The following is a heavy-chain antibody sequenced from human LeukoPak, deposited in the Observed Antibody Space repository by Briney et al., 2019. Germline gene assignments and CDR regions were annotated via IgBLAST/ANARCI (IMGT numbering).Heavy chain of an antibody. V-gene: IGHV4-59*01. D-gene: IGHD3-9*01. Sequence: SETLSLTCTVSGGSISSYYWSWLRQPPGKGLEWIGYIYYSGSTNYNPSLKSRVTISVDTSKNQFSLKLSSVTAADTAVYYCARTGYDILTGYYSENWGQGTLVTVSS. CDR3: ARTGYDILTGYYSEN. CDR2: IYYSGST. J-gene: IGHJ4*02. CDR1: GGSISSYY.